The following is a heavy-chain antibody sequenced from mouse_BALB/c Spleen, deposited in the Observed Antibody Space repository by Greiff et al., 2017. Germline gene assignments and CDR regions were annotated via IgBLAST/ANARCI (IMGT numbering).Heavy chain of an antibody. CDR1: GYSFTGYN. CDR3: ERWSTTAPLDY. CDR2: TDPHYGGT. J-gene: IGHJ2*01. V-gene: IGHV1-39*01. Sequence: VQLQQSGPELEKPGASVKISCKASGYSFTGYNMNWVKQSNGKSLEWIGNTDPHYGGTSYNQKFKGKATLTVDKSSSTAYMQLKSLTSEDSAVYYCERWSTTAPLDYWGKGTTPTVPS. D-gene: IGHD1-2*01.